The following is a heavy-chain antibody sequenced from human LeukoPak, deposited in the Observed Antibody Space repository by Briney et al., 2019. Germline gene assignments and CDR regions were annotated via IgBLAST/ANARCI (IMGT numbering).Heavy chain of an antibody. J-gene: IGHJ4*02. V-gene: IGHV3-30*04. D-gene: IGHD5-24*01. CDR3: ARDQDGYKDFDY. CDR1: GFIFTSFA. Sequence: PGRSLRLSCTAPGFIFTSFAMHWVRQAPGKGLEWVAVISYDGNYQYYADSVKGRFTISRDNAKNSLYLQMNSLRAEDTAVYYCARDQDGYKDFDYWGQGTLVTVSS. CDR2: ISYDGNYQ.